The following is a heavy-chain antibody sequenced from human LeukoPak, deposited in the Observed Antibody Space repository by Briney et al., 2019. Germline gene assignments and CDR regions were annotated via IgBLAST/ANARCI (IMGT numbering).Heavy chain of an antibody. V-gene: IGHV3-74*01. J-gene: IGHJ6*02. D-gene: IGHD3-9*01. CDR2: INTDGKTT. Sequence: GGSLRLSCEASGFTFSDNWMYWVRQAPGKGLVWVSRINTDGKTTSYADSVKGRFTISRDNPKNTLHLQMNILRAEDTGIYYCARAQYYDSTSAGGMDVWGQGTTVTVS. CDR3: ARAQYYDSTSAGGMDV. CDR1: GFTFSDNW.